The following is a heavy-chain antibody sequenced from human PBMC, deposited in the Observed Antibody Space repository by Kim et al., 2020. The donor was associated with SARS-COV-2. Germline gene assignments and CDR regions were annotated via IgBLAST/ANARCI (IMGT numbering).Heavy chain of an antibody. CDR1: GFTFSSYS. Sequence: GGSLRLSCAASGFTFSSYSMNWVRQAPGKGLEWVSSISSSSSYIYYADSVKGRFTISRDNAKNSLYLQMNSLRAEDTAVYYCARASGGWYWYYYGMDVWGQGTTVTVSS. CDR3: ARASGGWYWYYYGMDV. D-gene: IGHD6-19*01. V-gene: IGHV3-21*01. J-gene: IGHJ6*02. CDR2: ISSSSSYI.